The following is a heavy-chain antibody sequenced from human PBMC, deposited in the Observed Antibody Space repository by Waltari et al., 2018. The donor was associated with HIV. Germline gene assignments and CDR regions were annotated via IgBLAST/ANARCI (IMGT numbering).Heavy chain of an antibody. D-gene: IGHD3-10*01. J-gene: IGHJ3*02. CDR2: INWNGDST. CDR3: AREFRTMLRGVIFAFDI. V-gene: IGHV3-20*04. CDR1: GLTFDDYG. Sequence: EVQLVESGGGVVRPGGSLRLSCAASGLTFDDYGMSWVRQGPGNGLEWVSGINWNGDSTDYADSVKGRFTISRDNAKNSLYLQMNSLRAEDTALYYCAREFRTMLRGVIFAFDIWGQGTMVTVSS.